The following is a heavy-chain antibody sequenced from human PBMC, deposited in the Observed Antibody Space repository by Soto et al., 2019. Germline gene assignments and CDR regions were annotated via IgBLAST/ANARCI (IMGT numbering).Heavy chain of an antibody. CDR1: GGSVSSGSYY. J-gene: IGHJ4*02. Sequence: QVQLQESGPGLVKPSETLSLTCTVSGGSVSSGSYYWSWIRQPPGKGLEWIGYIYYSGSTNYNPSLKSRGAISVDTSKNQFSLRLSSVTAVDTAVYYCARGEGSGWYPRFDYWGQGTLVTVSS. D-gene: IGHD6-19*01. CDR3: ARGEGSGWYPRFDY. CDR2: IYYSGST. V-gene: IGHV4-61*01.